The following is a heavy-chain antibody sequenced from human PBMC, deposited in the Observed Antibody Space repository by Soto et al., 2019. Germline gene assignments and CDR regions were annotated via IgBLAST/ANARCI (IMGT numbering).Heavy chain of an antibody. V-gene: IGHV3-21*01. CDR1: GFTFSSYS. CDR2: ISSSSSYI. D-gene: IGHD3-22*01. J-gene: IGHJ6*02. Sequence: GGSLRLSCAASGFTFSSYSMNWVRQAPGKGLEWVSSISSSSSYIYYADSVKGRFTISRDNAKNSLYLQMNSLRAEDTAVYYCARDSYRSGYYSHPYYYYYGMDVWGQGTTVTVSS. CDR3: ARDSYRSGYYSHPYYYYYGMDV.